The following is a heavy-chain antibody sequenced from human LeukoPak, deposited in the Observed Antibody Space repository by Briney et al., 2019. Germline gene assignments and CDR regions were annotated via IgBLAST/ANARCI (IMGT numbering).Heavy chain of an antibody. V-gene: IGHV4-34*01. CDR2: INHSGST. D-gene: IGHD2-2*01. J-gene: IGHJ6*03. CDR3: ARLGDIVVVPAALDGQTYYMDV. CDR1: GGPFSGYY. Sequence: SETLSLTCAVYGGPFSGYYWSWIRQPPGKGLEWIGEINHSGSTNYNPSLKSRVTISVDTSKNQFSLKLSSVTAADTAVYYCARLGDIVVVPAALDGQTYYMDVWGKGTTVTVSS.